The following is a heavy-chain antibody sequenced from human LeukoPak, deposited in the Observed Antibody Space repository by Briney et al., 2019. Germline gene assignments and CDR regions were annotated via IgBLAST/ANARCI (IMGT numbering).Heavy chain of an antibody. D-gene: IGHD4-17*01. CDR1: GFTFSSYE. V-gene: IGHV3-48*03. J-gene: IGHJ4*02. CDR2: ISSSGSTTI. Sequence: GGSLRLSCAASGFTFSSYEMNWVRQAPGKGLEWVSYISSSGSTTIYYADSVKGRFTISRDNAKNSLYLQMNSLRAEDTAVYYCARDYSTVTTFFDYWGQGTLVTVSS. CDR3: ARDYSTVTTFFDY.